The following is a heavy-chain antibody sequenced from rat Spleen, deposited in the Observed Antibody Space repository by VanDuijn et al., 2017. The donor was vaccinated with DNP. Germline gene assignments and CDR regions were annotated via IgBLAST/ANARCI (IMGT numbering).Heavy chain of an antibody. CDR3: ARSTMMVVNQYYWFFDF. Sequence: QVQLRQSGAELAKPGSSVKISCKASGYTFTTYYISWIKQTTGQGFEWIGISDPGSGSTTYNVRFKDKATLTVDRSSSTAFMQLSSLTPEDSAVYYCARSTMMVVNQYYWFFDFWGPGTLVTVSS. CDR1: GYTFTTYY. V-gene: IGHV1-43*01. D-gene: IGHD1-12*02. J-gene: IGHJ1*01. CDR2: SDPGSGST.